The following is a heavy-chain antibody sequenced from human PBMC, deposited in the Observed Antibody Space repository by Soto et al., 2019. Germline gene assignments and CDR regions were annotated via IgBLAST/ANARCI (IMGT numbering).Heavy chain of an antibody. D-gene: IGHD3-3*01. CDR1: GYTFTSYG. V-gene: IGHV1-18*04. CDR2: ISAYNGIT. CDR3: AREPGRITIFGVVADYYYGMDV. J-gene: IGHJ6*02. Sequence: QVQLVQSGAEVKKPGASVKVSCKASGYTFTSYGISWVRQAPGQGLEWMGWISAYNGITNYAQKLQGRVTMTTDTSTSTAYMELRSLRSDDTAVYYCAREPGRITIFGVVADYYYGMDVWGQGTTVTVSS.